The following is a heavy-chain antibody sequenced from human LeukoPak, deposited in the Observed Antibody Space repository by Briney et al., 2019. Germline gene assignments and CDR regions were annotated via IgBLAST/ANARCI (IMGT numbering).Heavy chain of an antibody. D-gene: IGHD3-10*02. CDR1: GGSISSSSYY. V-gene: IGHV4-39*01. CDR2: IFYSGSS. CDR3: ARHYRNRYYVRVFDY. Sequence: PSETLSLTCTVSGGSISSSSYYWGWIRQSPGEVLEWIGSIFYSGSSYYNRYLKSRAATFDDTTNNQFSMLLTATTAAATTCYFCARHYRNRYYVRVFDYWGQGTLVTVSS. J-gene: IGHJ4*02.